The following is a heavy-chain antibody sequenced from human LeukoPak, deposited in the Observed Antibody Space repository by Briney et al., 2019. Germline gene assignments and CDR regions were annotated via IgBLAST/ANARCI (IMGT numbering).Heavy chain of an antibody. V-gene: IGHV4-59*01. CDR1: GGSISSYY. Sequence: SETLSLTCTVSGGSISSYYWSWIRQPPGKGLEWIGYIYYSGSTNYNPSLKSRVTIPVDTSKNQFSLKLSSVTAADTAVYYCARGRWFGEFYFDYWGQGTLVTVSS. D-gene: IGHD3-10*01. J-gene: IGHJ4*02. CDR2: IYYSGST. CDR3: ARGRWFGEFYFDY.